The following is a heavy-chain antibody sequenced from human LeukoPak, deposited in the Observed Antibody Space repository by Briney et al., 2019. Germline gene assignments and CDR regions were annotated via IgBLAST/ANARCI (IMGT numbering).Heavy chain of an antibody. D-gene: IGHD3-22*01. Sequence: SETLSLTCAVYGGSFGGYYWSWIRQPPGKGLEWIGEINHSGSTNYNPSLKSRVTISVDTSKNQFSLKLSSVTAADTAVYYCARAGGDYDSSGYCDYWGQGTLVTVSS. V-gene: IGHV4-34*01. CDR1: GGSFGGYY. CDR3: ARAGGDYDSSGYCDY. CDR2: INHSGST. J-gene: IGHJ4*02.